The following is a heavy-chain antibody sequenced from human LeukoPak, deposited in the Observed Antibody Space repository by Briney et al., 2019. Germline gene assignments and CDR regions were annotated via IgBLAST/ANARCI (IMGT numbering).Heavy chain of an antibody. Sequence: SETLSLTCAVSGGSISSGGYFWSWIRQPPGKGLEWIGYIYHSGSTYYNPSLKSRVTISVDRSKNQFSLKLSSVTAADTAVYYCARGIAAAEEDRRAFDIWGQGTMVTVSS. CDR3: ARGIAAAEEDRRAFDI. CDR1: GGSISSGGYF. CDR2: IYHSGST. V-gene: IGHV4-30-2*01. J-gene: IGHJ3*02. D-gene: IGHD6-13*01.